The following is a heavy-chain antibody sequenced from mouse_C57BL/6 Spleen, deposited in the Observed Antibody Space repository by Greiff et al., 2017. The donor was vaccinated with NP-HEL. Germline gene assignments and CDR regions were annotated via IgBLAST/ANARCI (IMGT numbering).Heavy chain of an antibody. Sequence: VQLQQPGAELVKPGASVKLSCKASGYTFTSYWMHWVKQRPGQGLEWIGMIHPNSGSTNYNEKFKSKATLTVDKSSSTAYMQLSSLTSEDSAVYYCARYDTTVVSFDYWGQGTTLTVSS. CDR1: GYTFTSYW. CDR2: IHPNSGST. D-gene: IGHD1-1*01. V-gene: IGHV1-64*01. CDR3: ARYDTTVVSFDY. J-gene: IGHJ2*01.